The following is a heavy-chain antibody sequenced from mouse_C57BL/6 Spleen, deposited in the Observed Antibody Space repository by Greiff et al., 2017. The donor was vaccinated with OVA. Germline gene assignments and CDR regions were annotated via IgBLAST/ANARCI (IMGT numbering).Heavy chain of an antibody. Sequence: VQLQQSGAELARPGASVTLSCKASGYTFTSYGISWVKQRTGQGLELIGEIYPRSGNTYYNEKFKGTATLTADKSSSTAYMELRSLTSEDSAVYFCARRGLFITTVVGDYWGQGTTLTVSS. CDR2: IYPRSGNT. J-gene: IGHJ2*01. CDR1: GYTFTSYG. V-gene: IGHV1-81*01. D-gene: IGHD1-1*01. CDR3: ARRGLFITTVVGDY.